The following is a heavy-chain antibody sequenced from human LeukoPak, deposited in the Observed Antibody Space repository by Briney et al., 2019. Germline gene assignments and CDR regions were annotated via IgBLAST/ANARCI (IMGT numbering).Heavy chain of an antibody. Sequence: PGGSLRLSCAASGFTLSTYGIHWVRQAPGRGLEWVAFIWYDGSNKYYADSVKGRFTISRDNSKNTLYLQMNSLRAEDTAVYYCARRETTARFDPWGQGTLVPVSS. CDR2: IWYDGSNK. J-gene: IGHJ5*02. CDR1: GFTLSTYG. CDR3: ARRETTARFDP. V-gene: IGHV3-33*01. D-gene: IGHD5-18*01.